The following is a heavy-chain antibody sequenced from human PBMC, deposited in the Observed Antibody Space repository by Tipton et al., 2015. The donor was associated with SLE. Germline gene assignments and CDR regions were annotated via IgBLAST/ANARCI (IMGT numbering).Heavy chain of an antibody. CDR2: INWNGGST. CDR3: ARTPEYSSSPYYFDY. V-gene: IGHV3-20*04. CDR1: GFTFDDYG. Sequence: SLRLSCAASGFTFDDYGMSWVRQAPGKGLEWVSGINWNGGSTGYADSVKGRFTISRDNAKNSLYLQMNSLRAEDTALYYCARTPEYSSSPYYFDYWGQGTLVTVSS. D-gene: IGHD6-6*01. J-gene: IGHJ4*02.